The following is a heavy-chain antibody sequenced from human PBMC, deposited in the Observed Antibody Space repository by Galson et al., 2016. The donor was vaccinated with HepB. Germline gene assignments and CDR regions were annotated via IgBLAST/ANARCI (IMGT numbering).Heavy chain of an antibody. CDR2: IWFDGSSK. V-gene: IGHV3-33*01. Sequence: SLRLSCAASGFTFSSYGMHWVRQAPGKGLEWVAVIWFDGSSKNYVDSVRGRFTISRDNSKNTLYLEMNSLRAEDTAVYYCARDNWDDAGCSVDHWGQGTLVTVSS. CDR1: GFTFSSYG. CDR3: ARDNWDDAGCSVDH. D-gene: IGHD1-20*01. J-gene: IGHJ4*02.